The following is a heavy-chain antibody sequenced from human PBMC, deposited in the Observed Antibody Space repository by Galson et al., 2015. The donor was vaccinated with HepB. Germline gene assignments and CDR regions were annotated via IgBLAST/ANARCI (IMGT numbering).Heavy chain of an antibody. CDR1: GFSFSNYA. V-gene: IGHV3-30*18. CDR2: ISYDGSFR. D-gene: IGHD3-22*01. Sequence: SLRLSCASSGFSFSNYAIHWVRQAPGKGLEWMAVISYDGSFRYYSDSVKGRFTVSRDPSRSILYLQMNSLRVDDTAVYYCAKGGPGRIGRMINRSLGLEPWGQGTLVIVSS. CDR3: AKGGPGRIGRMINRSLGLEP. J-gene: IGHJ5*02.